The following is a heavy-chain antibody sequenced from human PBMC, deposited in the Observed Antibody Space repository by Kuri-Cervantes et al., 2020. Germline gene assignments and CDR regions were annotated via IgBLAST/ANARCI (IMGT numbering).Heavy chain of an antibody. CDR3: AKDRRQWPDWYFDL. J-gene: IGHJ2*01. D-gene: IGHD6-19*01. CDR1: GFTFSDYY. CDR2: ISSSGSTI. Sequence: GGSLRPSCAASGFTFSDYYMSWTRQAPGKGLEWVSYISSSGSTIYYADSVKGLFTISRDNAKNSLYLQMNSLRADDTAVYYCAKDRRQWPDWYFDLWGRGTLVTVSS. V-gene: IGHV3-11*01.